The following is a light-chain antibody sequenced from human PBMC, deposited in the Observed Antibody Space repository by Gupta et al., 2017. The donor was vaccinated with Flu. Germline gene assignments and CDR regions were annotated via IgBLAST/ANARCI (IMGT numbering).Light chain of an antibody. CDR2: SAS. V-gene: IGKV1-39*01. CDR3: LQGVTTPLT. CDR1: QTIRTY. J-gene: IGKJ3*01. Sequence: DIQMAQSPSSLSASLGDRVTITCRADQTIRTYLSWYQQQPGKAARLLISSASHLESGVPSRFRGSGSGTNFSLTIDSLQPDDFATYYCLQGVTTPLTFGPGTNVHIQ.